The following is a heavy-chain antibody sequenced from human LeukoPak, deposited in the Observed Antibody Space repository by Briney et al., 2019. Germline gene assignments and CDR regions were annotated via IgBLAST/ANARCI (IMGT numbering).Heavy chain of an antibody. Sequence: SETLSLTCTVSGGSVSSGSYYWSWIRQPPGKGLEWIGYIYYSGSTNYNPSLKSRVTISVDTSKNQFSLKLGSVTAADTAVYYCARVDYANWYWGQGTLVTVSS. CDR2: IYYSGST. V-gene: IGHV4-61*01. CDR3: ARVDYANWY. J-gene: IGHJ4*02. CDR1: GGSVSSGSYY. D-gene: IGHD4-17*01.